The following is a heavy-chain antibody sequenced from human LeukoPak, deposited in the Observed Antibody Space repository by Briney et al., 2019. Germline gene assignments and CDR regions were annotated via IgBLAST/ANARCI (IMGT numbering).Heavy chain of an antibody. CDR3: ASYGSSWYLDFDY. Sequence: GASVKVSCKASGYTFTGYYMHWVRQAPGQGLEWMGRINPNSGGTNYAQKFLGRVTMTRDTSISTAYMELSRLRSDDTAVYYCASYGSSWYLDFDYWGQGTLVTVSS. CDR2: INPNSGGT. V-gene: IGHV1-2*06. CDR1: GYTFTGYY. J-gene: IGHJ4*02. D-gene: IGHD6-13*01.